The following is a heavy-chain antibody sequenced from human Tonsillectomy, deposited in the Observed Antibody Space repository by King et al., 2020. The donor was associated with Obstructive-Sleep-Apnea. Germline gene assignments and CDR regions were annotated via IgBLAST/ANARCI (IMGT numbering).Heavy chain of an antibody. CDR3: AKDSSIPTVTTGYFDY. CDR1: GFTFSSYG. Sequence: VQLVESGGGVVQPGRSLRLSCAASGFTFSSYGMHWVRQAPGKGLEWVAVISYDGSNKYYADSVKGRFTISRDNSKNTLYLQMNSLRAEDTAVYYCAKDSSIPTVTTGYFDYWGQGTLVTVSS. J-gene: IGHJ4*02. V-gene: IGHV3-30*18. D-gene: IGHD4-17*01. CDR2: ISYDGSNK.